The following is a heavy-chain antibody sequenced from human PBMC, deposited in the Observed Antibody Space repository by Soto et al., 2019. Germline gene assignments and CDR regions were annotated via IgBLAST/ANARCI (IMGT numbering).Heavy chain of an antibody. CDR3: ASHYDSSGYYYRGLDY. J-gene: IGHJ4*02. Sequence: QVQLVQSGAEVKKPGSSVKVSCKASGGTFSSYAISWVRQAPGQGLEWMGGIIPIVGTADYAKKFQGRVTITADDSTSTGNMELSSLRSEDTAVYYCASHYDSSGYYYRGLDYWGQGTLVTVSS. D-gene: IGHD3-22*01. CDR2: IIPIVGTA. V-gene: IGHV1-69*12. CDR1: GGTFSSYA.